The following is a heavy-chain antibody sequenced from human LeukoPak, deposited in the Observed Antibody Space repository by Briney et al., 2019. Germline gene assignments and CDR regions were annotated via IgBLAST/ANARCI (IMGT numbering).Heavy chain of an antibody. J-gene: IGHJ6*02. CDR2: INPNSGGT. D-gene: IGHD3-10*01. V-gene: IGHV1-2*02. Sequence: ASVKVSCKASGYTLTGYYMHWVRQAPGQGLEWMGWINPNSGGTNYAQKFQGRVTMTRDTSISTAYMELSRLRSDDTAVYYCARDLNVVRGPWQPKAGYYYGMDVWGQGTTVTVSS. CDR3: ARDLNVVRGPWQPKAGYYYGMDV. CDR1: GYTLTGYY.